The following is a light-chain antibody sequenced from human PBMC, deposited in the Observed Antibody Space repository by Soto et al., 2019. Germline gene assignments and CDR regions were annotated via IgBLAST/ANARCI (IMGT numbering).Light chain of an antibody. Sequence: EIVLTQSPATLSLSPGERATLSCRASQSVANFLAWYQQKPGQAPRLLIYDASNRATGIPARFSGSGSVTDFTLTISGLEPEDFAVYYCQQRRNWPLTVGGGTKVDSK. CDR1: QSVANF. CDR2: DAS. J-gene: IGKJ4*01. V-gene: IGKV3-11*01. CDR3: QQRRNWPLT.